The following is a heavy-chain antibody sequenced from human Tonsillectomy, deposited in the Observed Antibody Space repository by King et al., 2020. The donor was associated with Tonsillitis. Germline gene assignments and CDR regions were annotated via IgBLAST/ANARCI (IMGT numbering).Heavy chain of an antibody. CDR1: GDSISSSSSY. CDR3: ARDRGWRAPYCFDY. J-gene: IGHJ4*02. V-gene: IGHV4-39*07. D-gene: IGHD3-22*01. Sequence: QLQESGPGLVKPSETLSLTCTVSGDSISSSSSYWGWIRQPPGKGPEWIGSIYYSGSTYYTSSLKGRVTISIDTSTNQFSLNLSSVTAADTAVYYCARDRGWRAPYCFDYWGQGTLVTVPS. CDR2: IYYSGST.